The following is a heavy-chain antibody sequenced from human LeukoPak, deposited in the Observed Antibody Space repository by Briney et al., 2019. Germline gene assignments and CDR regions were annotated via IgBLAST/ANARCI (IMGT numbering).Heavy chain of an antibody. J-gene: IGHJ6*02. CDR1: GFTFSSYN. Sequence: GGSLRLSCAASGFTFSSYNVNWVRQAPGKGLEWVSYISSSSSTIYYADSVKGRFTISRDNAKNSLYLQMNSLRDEDTAVYYCARAMTVDYGMDVWGQGTTVTVSS. CDR2: ISSSSSTI. D-gene: IGHD4-23*01. CDR3: ARAMTVDYGMDV. V-gene: IGHV3-48*02.